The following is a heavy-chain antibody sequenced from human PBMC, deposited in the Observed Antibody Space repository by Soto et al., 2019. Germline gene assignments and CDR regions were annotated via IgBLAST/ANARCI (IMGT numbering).Heavy chain of an antibody. CDR3: AKDQIRGGYSSGWYVDY. J-gene: IGHJ4*02. Sequence: GGSLXLSCAASGFXFSSYGMHWVRQAPGKGLEWVAVIWYDGSNKYYADSVKGRFTISRDNSKNTLYLQMNSLRAEDTAVYYCAKDQIRGGYSSGWYVDYWGQGTLVTVSS. V-gene: IGHV3-33*06. CDR2: IWYDGSNK. CDR1: GFXFSSYG. D-gene: IGHD6-19*01.